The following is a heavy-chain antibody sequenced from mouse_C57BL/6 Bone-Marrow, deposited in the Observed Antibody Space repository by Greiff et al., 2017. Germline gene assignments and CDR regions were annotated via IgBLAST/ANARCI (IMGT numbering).Heavy chain of an antibody. J-gene: IGHJ3*01. V-gene: IGHV14-4*01. CDR2: IDPANGDT. D-gene: IGHD2-3*01. CDR1: GFNIKDDY. Sequence: VQLQQSGAELVRPGASVKLSCTASGFNIKDDYMHWVKQRPEQGLEWIGWIDPANGDTEYASKFQGKAPITADTSSNTAYLQLSSLTSEDTAVYYCTRYDGYYEGWFAYWGQGTLVTVSA. CDR3: TRYDGYYEGWFAY.